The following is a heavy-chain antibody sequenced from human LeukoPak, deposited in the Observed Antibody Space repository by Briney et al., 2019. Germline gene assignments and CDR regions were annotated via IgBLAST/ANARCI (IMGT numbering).Heavy chain of an antibody. CDR2: IYTSGST. D-gene: IGHD3-16*01. V-gene: IGHV4-4*07. CDR1: GGSISSYY. Sequence: SETLSLTCTVSGGSISSYYWSWIRQPAGKGLEWLGRIYTSGSTNYNPSLKSRVTMSVDTSKNQFSLKLSSVTAADTAVYYCARGRAAGGSYYYYYMDVWGKGTTVTVSS. J-gene: IGHJ6*03. CDR3: ARGRAAGGSYYYYYMDV.